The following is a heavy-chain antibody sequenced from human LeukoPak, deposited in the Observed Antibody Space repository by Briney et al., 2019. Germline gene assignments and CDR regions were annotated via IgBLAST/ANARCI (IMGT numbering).Heavy chain of an antibody. CDR3: AKEGRRIAVAGSYFDD. D-gene: IGHD6-19*01. CDR1: GFTFSNYG. CDR2: ISYDGSNT. V-gene: IGHV3-30*18. Sequence: PGRSLRLSCAASGFTFSNYGMHWVRQAPGKGLEWVAVISYDGSNTYYADSVKGRFAISRDYSKNTLYLQMNSLRPEDTGVYYCAKEGRRIAVAGSYFDDWGQGTLVIVSS. J-gene: IGHJ4*02.